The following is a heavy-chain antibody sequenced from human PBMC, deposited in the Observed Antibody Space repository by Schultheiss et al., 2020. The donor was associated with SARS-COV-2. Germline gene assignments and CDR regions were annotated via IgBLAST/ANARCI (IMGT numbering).Heavy chain of an antibody. CDR3: ARDQDSSSWYPQNYYYYGMDV. D-gene: IGHD6-13*01. CDR2: INHSGST. V-gene: IGHV4-34*01. Sequence: SQTLSLTCAVYGGSFSGYYWSWIRQPPGKGLEWIGEINHSGSTNYNPSLKSRVTISVDTSKNQFSLKLSSVTAADTAVYYCARDQDSSSWYPQNYYYYGMDVWGQGTTVTVSS. CDR1: GGSFSGYY. J-gene: IGHJ6*02.